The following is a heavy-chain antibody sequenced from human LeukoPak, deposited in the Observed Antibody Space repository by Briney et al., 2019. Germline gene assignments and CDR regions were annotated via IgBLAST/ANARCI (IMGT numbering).Heavy chain of an antibody. CDR2: IIPIFGTA. V-gene: IGHV1-69*13. D-gene: IGHD2-15*01. Sequence: SVKVSCKVSGYTLTELSMHWVRQAPGKGLEWMGGIIPIFGTANYAQKFQGRVTITADESTSTAYMELSSLRSEDTAVYYCASPPPYCSGGSCYAFDIWGQGTMVTVSS. CDR3: ASPPPYCSGGSCYAFDI. CDR1: GYTLTELS. J-gene: IGHJ3*02.